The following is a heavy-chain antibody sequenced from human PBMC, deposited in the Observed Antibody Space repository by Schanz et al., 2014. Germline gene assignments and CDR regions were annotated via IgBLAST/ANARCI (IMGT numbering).Heavy chain of an antibody. CDR2: ISSSGSSI. D-gene: IGHD2-2*01. Sequence: QVQLVESGGGLVKPGGSLRLSCAASGFTFSDYYMSWIRQAPGKGLEWVSSISSSGSSIYYADSVKGRFTISRDNAKNSLYLQMNSLRAEDTALYYCAKVAPAATYLDSWGLGTLVTVSS. CDR3: AKVAPAATYLDS. J-gene: IGHJ4*02. V-gene: IGHV3-11*01. CDR1: GFTFSDYY.